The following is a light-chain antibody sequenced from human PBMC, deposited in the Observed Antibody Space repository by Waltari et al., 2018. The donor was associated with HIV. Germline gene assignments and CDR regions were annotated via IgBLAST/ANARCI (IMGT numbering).Light chain of an antibody. V-gene: IGLV2-23*02. Sequence: QSALTPPPSVSGSPGQSITIPCTGTSSDVGSYNLVSWYQPNPGKAPKLMIYEVSKRPSGVANRFSGSKSGNTASLTISGLQAEDEADYYCCSYAGSSTYVFGTGTKVTVL. CDR3: CSYAGSSTYV. CDR2: EVS. J-gene: IGLJ1*01. CDR1: SSDVGSYNL.